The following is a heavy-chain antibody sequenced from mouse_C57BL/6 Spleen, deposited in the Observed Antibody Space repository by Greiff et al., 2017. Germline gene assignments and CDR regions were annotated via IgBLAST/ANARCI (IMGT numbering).Heavy chain of an antibody. J-gene: IGHJ4*01. CDR2: IYPGSGNT. V-gene: IGHV1-76*01. Sequence: QVQLQQSGAELVRPGASVKLSCKASGYTFTDYYINWVKQRPGQGLEWIARIYPGSGNTYYNEKFKGKATLTAEKSSSTAYMQLSSLTSEDSAVYFCAREVYYDYDGDYAMDYWGQGTSVTVSS. CDR1: GYTFTDYY. CDR3: AREVYYDYDGDYAMDY. D-gene: IGHD2-4*01.